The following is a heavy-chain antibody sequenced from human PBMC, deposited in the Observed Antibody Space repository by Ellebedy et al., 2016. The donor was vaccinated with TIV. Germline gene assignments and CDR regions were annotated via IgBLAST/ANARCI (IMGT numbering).Heavy chain of an antibody. V-gene: IGHV4-39*01. CDR2: MFYSGVT. D-gene: IGHD5-12*01. J-gene: IGHJ6*03. CDR3: ATCGYSPSSYMDV. CDR1: GVSITNYNYY. Sequence: SETLSLXCTVSGVSITNYNYYWGWIRQPPGKGLEWIGSMFYSGVTYYKPSLRSRLTMSIDSSKNQFSLRLSSVTAADTAVYYCATCGYSPSSYMDVWGQGTTVTVSS.